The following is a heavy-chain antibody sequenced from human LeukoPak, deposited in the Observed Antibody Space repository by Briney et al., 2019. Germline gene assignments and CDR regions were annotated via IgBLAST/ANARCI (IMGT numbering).Heavy chain of an antibody. CDR1: GGSISSGSYY. CDR3: ARDHRYCSSTSCYIGFDY. CDR2: IYTSGST. V-gene: IGHV4-61*02. D-gene: IGHD2-2*02. J-gene: IGHJ4*02. Sequence: TLSLTCTVSGGSISSGSYYWSWIRQPAGKGLAWIGRIYTSGSTNYNPSLKSRVTISVDTSKNQFSLKLSSVTAADTAVYYCARDHRYCSSTSCYIGFDYWGQGTLVTVSS.